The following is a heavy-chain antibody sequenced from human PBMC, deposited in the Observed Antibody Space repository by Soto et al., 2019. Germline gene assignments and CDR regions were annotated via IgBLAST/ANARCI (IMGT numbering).Heavy chain of an antibody. V-gene: IGHV3-74*03. Sequence: GGSLRLSCAASGYTFSNFWMHWVRQVPGKGLVWVSRINSDGSSTTYADSVKGRFTISRDNAKNTLFLQMNSLRVEDTAVYYCTRAAWDCTSASCLINHWGQGTQVTVSS. CDR2: INSDGSST. J-gene: IGHJ5*02. CDR1: GYTFSNFW. D-gene: IGHD2-2*01. CDR3: TRAAWDCTSASCLINH.